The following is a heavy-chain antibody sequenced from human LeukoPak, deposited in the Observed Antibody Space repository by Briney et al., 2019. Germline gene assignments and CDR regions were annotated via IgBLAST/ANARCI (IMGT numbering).Heavy chain of an antibody. V-gene: IGHV3-21*06. Sequence: GGSLRLSCAASGFTFRSYSMNWVRQAPGKGLEGVSTISSISHYIYYADSVRGRFAISRDNARNLVFLQKNSLIAEDTAVYFCTRGLSAGLPGGFDYWGQGALVSVSS. CDR2: ISSISHYI. J-gene: IGHJ4*02. CDR1: GFTFRSYS. CDR3: TRGLSAGLPGGFDY. D-gene: IGHD3-10*01.